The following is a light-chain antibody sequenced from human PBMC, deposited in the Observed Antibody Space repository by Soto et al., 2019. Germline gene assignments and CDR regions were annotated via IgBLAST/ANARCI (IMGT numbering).Light chain of an antibody. Sequence: DIQMTQSPSTLSASVGDRIIITCRASQSIGRWLAWYQQKPGTAPKLLIYKASTLQTRVPSRFSGSGSGTHFTLTITSLQPDDFATYYCQQYSSYYTFGQGTKVDIK. J-gene: IGKJ2*01. CDR1: QSIGRW. CDR2: KAS. V-gene: IGKV1-5*03. CDR3: QQYSSYYT.